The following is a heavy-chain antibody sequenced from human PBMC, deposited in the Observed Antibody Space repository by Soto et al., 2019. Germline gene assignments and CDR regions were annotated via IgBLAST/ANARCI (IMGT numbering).Heavy chain of an antibody. V-gene: IGHV3-30-3*01. CDR2: ISYDGSNK. Sequence: SLRLSCAASGFTFSSYAMHWVRQAPGKGLEWVAVISYDGSNKYYADSVKGRFTISRDNSKNTLYLQMNSLRAEDTAVYYCARDRQDIVVVDASLFRGYYGMDVWGQGTTVTVSS. CDR1: GFTFSSYA. J-gene: IGHJ6*02. CDR3: ARDRQDIVVVDASLFRGYYGMDV. D-gene: IGHD2-2*01.